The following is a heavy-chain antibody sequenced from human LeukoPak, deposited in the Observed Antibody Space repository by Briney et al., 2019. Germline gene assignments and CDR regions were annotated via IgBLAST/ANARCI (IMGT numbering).Heavy chain of an antibody. Sequence: SEILSLTCTVSGDSVRSYYWCWIRQPPGQGLEWLGHINDRGSTNYNPSLQGRVTISIDTSKNQFSLKVNSVTAADTAVYYCVRDSRYGSGWFEDGLDFWGQGTTVTVSS. D-gene: IGHD6-13*01. CDR2: INDRGST. CDR3: VRDSRYGSGWFEDGLDF. V-gene: IGHV4-59*02. J-gene: IGHJ6*02. CDR1: GDSVRSYY.